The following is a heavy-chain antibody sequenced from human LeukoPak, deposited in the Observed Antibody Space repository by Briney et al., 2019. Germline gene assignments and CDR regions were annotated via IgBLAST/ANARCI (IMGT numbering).Heavy chain of an antibody. V-gene: IGHV3-74*01. CDR1: GFTLSSYW. CDR3: ARAPGSNYGRFEY. J-gene: IGHJ4*02. CDR2: ISPDGTST. Sequence: PGGSLRLSCAASGFTLSSYWMHWVRQAPGKGLGWVSRISPDGTSTYYADSMKGRFTMSRDNPQNTLYLQGNSLTVEDTAVYYCARAPGSNYGRFEYWGQGTLVTASS. D-gene: IGHD3-10*01.